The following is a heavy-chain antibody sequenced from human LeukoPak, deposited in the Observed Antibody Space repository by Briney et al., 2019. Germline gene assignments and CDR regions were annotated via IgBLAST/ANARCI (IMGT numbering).Heavy chain of an antibody. CDR1: GFTFSYYA. V-gene: IGHV3-23*01. CDR2: ISDSGSGT. Sequence: GGSRRLSCAGSGFTFSYYAMGWVRQAPGKGLEWVSAISDSGSGTYYADSVKGRFTISRDNSKKTLYVQMNSLRAKDTAIYYCATVKGQGAFEVWGPGTMVAVSS. CDR3: ATVKGQGAFEV. J-gene: IGHJ3*01.